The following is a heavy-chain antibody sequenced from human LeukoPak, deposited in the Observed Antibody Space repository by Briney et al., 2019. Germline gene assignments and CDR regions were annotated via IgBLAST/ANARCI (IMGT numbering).Heavy chain of an antibody. CDR2: IYYSGST. CDR3: ARGPYSSRYDY. D-gene: IGHD6-13*01. Sequence: SETLSLTCTVSGGSISSPYWSWIRQPPGKGLEWIGYIYYSGSTNYNPSLKSRVTMSVDTSKNQFSLNLSSVTAADTAVYYCARGPYSSRYDYWGQGTVVTVSS. V-gene: IGHV4-59*11. J-gene: IGHJ4*02. CDR1: GGSISSPY.